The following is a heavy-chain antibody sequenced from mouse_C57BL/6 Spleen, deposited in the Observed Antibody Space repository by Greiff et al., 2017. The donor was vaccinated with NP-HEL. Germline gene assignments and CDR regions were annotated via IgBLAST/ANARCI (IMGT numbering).Heavy chain of an antibody. V-gene: IGHV1-64*01. CDR1: GYTFTSYW. D-gene: IGHD1-1*01. CDR3: AKGTTVVAVGY. Sequence: VQLQQSGAELVKPGASVKLSCKASGYTFTSYWMHWVKQRPGQGLEWIGMIHPNSGSTNYNEKFKSKATLTVDKSSSTAYMQLSSLTSEDSAVYYCAKGTTVVAVGYWGQGTTLTVSS. J-gene: IGHJ2*01. CDR2: IHPNSGST.